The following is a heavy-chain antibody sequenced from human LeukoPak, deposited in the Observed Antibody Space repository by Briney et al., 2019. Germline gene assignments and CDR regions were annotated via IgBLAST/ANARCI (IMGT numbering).Heavy chain of an antibody. CDR3: ARGRIDCSGGSCYYPVFDY. J-gene: IGHJ4*02. CDR1: GFTFSSYA. Sequence: GGSLRLSCAASGFTFSSYAMHWVRQAPGKGLEWVAVTSYDGSNKYYADSVKGRFTISRDNSKNTLYLQVNSLRAEDTAVYYCARGRIDCSGGSCYYPVFDYWGQGTLVTVSS. V-gene: IGHV3-30-3*01. D-gene: IGHD2-15*01. CDR2: TSYDGSNK.